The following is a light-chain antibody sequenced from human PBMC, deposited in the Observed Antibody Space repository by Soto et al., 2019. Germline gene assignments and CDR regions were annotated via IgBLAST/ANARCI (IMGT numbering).Light chain of an antibody. CDR3: QQYWRIPWT. CDR2: WAS. Sequence: DTVMTQSPDSLAVSLGERATINCKSSQSVLYSSNNKNYLAWYQQKPGQPPKLLIYWASTRESGVPDRFSGSGSATDFSLTISSLQAEDVAVYYCQQYWRIPWTFGQGTKVEIK. V-gene: IGKV4-1*01. CDR1: QSVLYSSNNKNY. J-gene: IGKJ1*01.